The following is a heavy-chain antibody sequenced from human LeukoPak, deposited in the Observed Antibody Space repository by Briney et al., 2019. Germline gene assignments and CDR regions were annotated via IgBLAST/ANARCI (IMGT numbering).Heavy chain of an antibody. CDR1: GGSISSYY. J-gene: IGHJ5*02. Sequence: SETLSLTCTVSGGSISSYYSSWIRQPAGKGLEWIGRIYTSGSPNYNTSLRSRVTMSVDTAKNQFSLKLSSVTAADTAVYYCARDQKGYCSSTSCYKYNWFDPWGQGTLVTVSS. CDR3: ARDQKGYCSSTSCYKYNWFDP. CDR2: IYTSGSP. V-gene: IGHV4-4*07. D-gene: IGHD2-2*02.